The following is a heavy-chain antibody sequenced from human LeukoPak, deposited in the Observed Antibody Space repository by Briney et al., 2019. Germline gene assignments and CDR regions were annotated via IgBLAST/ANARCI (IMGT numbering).Heavy chain of an antibody. CDR2: ISGSGGST. V-gene: IGHV3-23*01. Sequence: GGSLRLSCAASGFTFSSYAMSWVRQAPGKGLEWVSAISGSGGSTYYADSVKGRFTISRDNSKNTLYLQMNSLRAEDTAVYYCAKDLTDYYDSSGDNDYWGQGTLVTVSS. CDR3: AKDLTDYYDSSGDNDY. CDR1: GFTFSSYA. J-gene: IGHJ4*02. D-gene: IGHD3-22*01.